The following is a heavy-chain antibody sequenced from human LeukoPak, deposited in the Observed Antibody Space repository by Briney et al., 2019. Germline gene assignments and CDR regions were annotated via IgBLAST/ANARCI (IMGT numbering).Heavy chain of an antibody. J-gene: IGHJ4*02. D-gene: IGHD3-22*01. CDR1: GFTFSSYG. CDR3: VRVGYYDSPRSKVGRLIRDY. V-gene: IGHV3-30*19. CDR2: ISYDGSNK. Sequence: GGSLRLSCAASGFTFSSYGMHWVRQAPGKGLEWVAVISYDGSNKYYADSVKGQFTISRDNSKNTLYLQMNSLRAEDTAVYYCVRVGYYDSPRSKVGRLIRDYWGQGTLVTVSS.